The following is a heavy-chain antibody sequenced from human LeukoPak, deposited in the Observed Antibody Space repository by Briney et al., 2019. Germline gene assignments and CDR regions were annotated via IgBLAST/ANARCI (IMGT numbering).Heavy chain of an antibody. CDR2: ISYDGSNK. CDR3: ARATSADYDFWSGYYTGEYFQH. V-gene: IGHV3-30-3*01. J-gene: IGHJ1*01. D-gene: IGHD3-3*01. CDR1: GFTFSSYA. Sequence: PGRSLRLSCAASGFTFSSYAMHWVRQAPGKGLEWVAVISYDGSNKYYADSVKDRFTISRDNSKNTLYLQMNSLRAEDTAVYYCARATSADYDFWSGYYTGEYFQHWGQGTLVTVSS.